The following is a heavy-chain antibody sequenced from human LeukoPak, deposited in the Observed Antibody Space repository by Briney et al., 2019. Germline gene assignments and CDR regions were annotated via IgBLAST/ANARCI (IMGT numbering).Heavy chain of an antibody. CDR1: GFTFSSYE. CDR2: ISSSGSTI. J-gene: IGHJ4*02. D-gene: IGHD1-26*01. Sequence: GGSLRLSCAASGFTFSSYEMNWVRQAPGKGLEWVSYISSSGSTIYYADSVKGRFTISRDNAKNSLYLQMNSLGAEDTAVYYCARGFSKWELDLFDYWGQGTLVTVSS. CDR3: ARGFSKWELDLFDY. V-gene: IGHV3-48*03.